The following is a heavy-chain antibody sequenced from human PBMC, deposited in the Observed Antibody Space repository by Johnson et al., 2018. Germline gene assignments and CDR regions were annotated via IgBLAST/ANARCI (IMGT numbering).Heavy chain of an antibody. J-gene: IGHJ4*02. CDR3: ARGGIVVVVAASHFDY. CDR1: GGSFSSYA. V-gene: IGHV1-69*06. CDR2: IIPIFGTA. Sequence: QVQLVESGAEVKKPGSSVKVSCKASGGSFSSYAISWVRQAPGQGLEWMGRIIPIFGTANFAQKFQGRVTMTRDTSTSTVYMELSSLRSEDTAVYYCARGGIVVVVAASHFDYWGQGTLVTVSS. D-gene: IGHD2-15*01.